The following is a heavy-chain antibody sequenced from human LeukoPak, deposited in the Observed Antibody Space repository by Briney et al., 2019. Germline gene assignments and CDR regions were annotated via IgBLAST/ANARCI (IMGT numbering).Heavy chain of an antibody. J-gene: IGHJ4*02. CDR1: GYTFTGYY. CDR3: ARGVRIAAAGTEGDPSFDY. CDR2: INPNSGGT. D-gene: IGHD6-13*01. V-gene: IGHV1-2*02. Sequence: GASVKVSCKASGYTFTGYYMHWVRQAPGQGLEWMGWINPNSGGTNYAQKFQGRVTMTRDTSIGTAYMELSRLRSDDTAVYYCARGVRIAAAGTEGDPSFDYWGQGTLVTVSS.